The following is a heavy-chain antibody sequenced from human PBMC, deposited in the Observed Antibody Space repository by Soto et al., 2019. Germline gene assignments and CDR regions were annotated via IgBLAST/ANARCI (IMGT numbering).Heavy chain of an antibody. CDR1: GFTFSSYA. J-gene: IGHJ4*02. Sequence: EVQLLESGGGLVQPGGSLRLSCAASGFTFSSYAMSWVRQAPGKGLEWVSAISGSGGSTYYADSVKGRFTISRDNSKNTLYLQMNSLRAEDTAVYYCAKVRGRCSSTSYYRFDYWGQGTLVTVSS. D-gene: IGHD2-2*01. CDR2: ISGSGGST. V-gene: IGHV3-23*01. CDR3: AKVRGRCSSTSYYRFDY.